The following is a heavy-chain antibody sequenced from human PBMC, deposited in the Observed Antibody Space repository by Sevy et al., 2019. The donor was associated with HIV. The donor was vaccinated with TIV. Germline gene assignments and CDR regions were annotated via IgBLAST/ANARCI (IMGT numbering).Heavy chain of an antibody. D-gene: IGHD5-12*01. Sequence: GGSLRLSCAASGFTFSSYWMSWVRQAPGKGLEWVANINQDGSEKYYVDSGKGRFTISRDNAKNSLYLQMNSLRAEDTAVYYCARSLDIEATGSPYYYYYMDVWGKGTTVTVSS. CDR3: ARSLDIEATGSPYYYYYMDV. J-gene: IGHJ6*03. V-gene: IGHV3-7*01. CDR2: INQDGSEK. CDR1: GFTFSSYW.